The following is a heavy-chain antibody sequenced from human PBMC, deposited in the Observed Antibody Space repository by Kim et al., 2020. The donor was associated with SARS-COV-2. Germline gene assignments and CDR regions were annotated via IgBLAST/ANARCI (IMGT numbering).Heavy chain of an antibody. CDR2: ISGSGGSP. D-gene: IGHD2-21*02. J-gene: IGHJ5*02. CDR3: AKGRGKCDSYDSVEP. CDR1: GFTFNNYA. V-gene: IGHV3-23*01. Sequence: GGSLRLSCAASGFTFNNYAMNWVRQAPGKGLEWVSVISGSGGSPYYADSVKGRFTISRDNSKNTLYLQMNSLRVEDTAVYYCAKGRGKCDSYDSVEPWG.